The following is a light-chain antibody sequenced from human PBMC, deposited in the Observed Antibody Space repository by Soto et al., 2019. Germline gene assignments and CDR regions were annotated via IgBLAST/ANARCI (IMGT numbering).Light chain of an antibody. J-gene: IGLJ2*01. CDR3: SLCYDGPVV. Sequence: QAVVTQEPSLTVSPGGTVTLTCGSSTGAVTSVHYPYWFQQKPGQAPRTLIYDTSNKHSWTPARFSGSLLGGEAALTLSGAQPEDEAEYYCSLCYDGPVVFGGGTKLTVL. V-gene: IGLV7-46*01. CDR2: DTS. CDR1: TGAVTSVHY.